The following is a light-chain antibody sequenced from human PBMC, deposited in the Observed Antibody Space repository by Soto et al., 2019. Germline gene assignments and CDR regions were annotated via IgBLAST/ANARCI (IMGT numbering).Light chain of an antibody. CDR3: AAWDDSLNGVL. J-gene: IGLJ2*01. V-gene: IGLV1-40*01. CDR1: SSNIGAGYD. CDR2: KNN. Sequence: QSVLTQPPSVSGAPGQRVTISCTGSSSNIGAGYDVHWYQQLPGTAPKFLIYKNNQRPSGVPDRFSGSKSGTSASLAISGLQSEDEADYYCAAWDDSLNGVLFGGGTKVTVL.